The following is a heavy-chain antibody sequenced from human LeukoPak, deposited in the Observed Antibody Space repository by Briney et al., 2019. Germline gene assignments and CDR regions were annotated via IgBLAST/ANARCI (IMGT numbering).Heavy chain of an antibody. Sequence: GASVKVSCKASGYTFTSYDINWVRQATGQGLEWMGWMNPNSGNTGYAQKFQGRVTMTRNTSISTAYVELSSLRSEDTAVYYCARARDPYYDILTGYPAAIDPWGQGTLVTVSS. CDR1: GYTFTSYD. CDR2: MNPNSGNT. CDR3: ARARDPYYDILTGYPAAIDP. D-gene: IGHD3-9*01. V-gene: IGHV1-8*01. J-gene: IGHJ5*02.